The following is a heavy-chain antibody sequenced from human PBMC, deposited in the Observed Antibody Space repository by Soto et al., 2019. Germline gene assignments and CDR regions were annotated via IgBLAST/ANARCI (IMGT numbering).Heavy chain of an antibody. V-gene: IGHV1-18*01. CDR3: ARDLSTLADY. J-gene: IGHJ4*02. CDR1: GGALSSYA. CDR2: ISAYNGNT. D-gene: IGHD3-16*02. Sequence: ASVKVSCKASGGALSSYAISRVRQAPGQGLEWMGWISAYNGNTNYAQKLQGRVTMTTDTSTSTAYMELRSLRSDDTAVYYCARDLSTLADYWGQGTLVTVSS.